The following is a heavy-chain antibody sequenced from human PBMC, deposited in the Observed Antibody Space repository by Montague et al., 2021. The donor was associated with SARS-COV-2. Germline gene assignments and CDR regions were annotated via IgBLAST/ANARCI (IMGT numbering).Heavy chain of an antibody. V-gene: IGHV6-1*01. CDR3: VRYSGWFYFDF. CDR2: TYYRSKWYS. D-gene: IGHD6-19*01. Sequence: CAISGDSVSINGVAWSSVRQSPSSGLESLGRTYYRSKWYSDYAPSVRGRLTVNPDASKNEFSLELNYVTPEDTAVYYCVRYSGWFYFDFWGQGTLVTVSS. J-gene: IGHJ4*02. CDR1: GDSVSINGVA.